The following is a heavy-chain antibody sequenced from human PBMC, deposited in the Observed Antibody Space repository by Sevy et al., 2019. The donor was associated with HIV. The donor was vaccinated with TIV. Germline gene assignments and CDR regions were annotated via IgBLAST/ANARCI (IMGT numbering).Heavy chain of an antibody. Sequence: GGSLRLSCAGSGFTFGTFAMSWIRQAPGKGLEWVSSMSGRSSTAYYADSVKGRFTISRDNSRNTLYLLMNSLRPEDTAVYYSAKDRVDIVTTRVFDSWGQGALVTVSS. CDR1: GFTFGTFA. CDR3: AKDRVDIVTTRVFDS. V-gene: IGHV3-23*01. D-gene: IGHD5-12*01. CDR2: MSGRSSTA. J-gene: IGHJ4*02.